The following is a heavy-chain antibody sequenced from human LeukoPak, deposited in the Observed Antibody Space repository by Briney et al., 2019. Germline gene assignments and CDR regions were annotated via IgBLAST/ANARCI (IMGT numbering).Heavy chain of an antibody. CDR3: ARAHYGDYDYFDY. J-gene: IGHJ4*02. CDR1: GGSISSSSYY. D-gene: IGHD4-17*01. V-gene: IGHV4-39*07. CDR2: INHSGST. Sequence: SETLSLTCTVSGGSISSSSYYWSWIRQPPGKGLEWIGEINHSGSTNYNPSLKSRVTISVDTSKNQFSLKLSSVTAADTAVYYCARAHYGDYDYFDYWGQGTLVTVSS.